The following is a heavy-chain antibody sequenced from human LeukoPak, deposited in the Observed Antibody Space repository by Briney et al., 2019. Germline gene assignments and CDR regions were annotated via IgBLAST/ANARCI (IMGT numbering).Heavy chain of an antibody. J-gene: IGHJ4*02. CDR2: ISAYNGNT. D-gene: IGHD1-20*01. CDR3: ARVPGGIIAAADNPYNWNDQLDY. V-gene: IGHV1-18*01. CDR1: GYTFTSYG. Sequence: ASVKVSCKASGYTFTSYGISWVRQAPGQGLEWMGWISAYNGNTNYAQRPQGRVTMTTDTSTSTAYMELRSLRSDDTAVYYCARVPGGIIAAADNPYNWNDQLDYWGQGTLVTVSS.